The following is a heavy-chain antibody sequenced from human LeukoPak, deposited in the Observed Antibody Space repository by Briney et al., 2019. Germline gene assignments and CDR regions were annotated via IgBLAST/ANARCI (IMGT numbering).Heavy chain of an antibody. Sequence: EASVKVSCKPYGYTFTDYYIHWVRQAPGQGLEWMGWINPNSGATNYAQNFQGRLTLTRDTSISTAYTELNRLRSDDTAIFYCGRNRLGKALDIWGQGTMVTVSS. CDR1: GYTFTDYY. V-gene: IGHV1-2*02. D-gene: IGHD7-27*01. CDR3: GRNRLGKALDI. J-gene: IGHJ3*02. CDR2: INPNSGAT.